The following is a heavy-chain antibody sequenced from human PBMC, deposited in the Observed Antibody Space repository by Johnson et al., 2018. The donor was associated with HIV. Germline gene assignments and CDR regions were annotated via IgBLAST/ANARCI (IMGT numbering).Heavy chain of an antibody. Sequence: VQLVESGGGLVQPGGSLRLSCAASGFAFGSYWMHWVRQAPGKGLQWVANINQYGSEEYYVDSVKGRFTISRDNAKNTLYLQMNSLRAEDTAVYYCAKDRLDGTFTTDAFDIWGQGTMVTVSS. CDR1: GFAFGSYW. D-gene: IGHD1-1*01. V-gene: IGHV3-7*05. J-gene: IGHJ3*02. CDR3: AKDRLDGTFTTDAFDI. CDR2: INQYGSEE.